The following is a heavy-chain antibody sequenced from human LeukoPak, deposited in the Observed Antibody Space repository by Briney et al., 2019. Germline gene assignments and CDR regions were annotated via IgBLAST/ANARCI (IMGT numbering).Heavy chain of an antibody. D-gene: IGHD2-8*02. CDR1: GGSISSGSYY. CDR3: ATDMSGRIDY. J-gene: IGHJ4*02. V-gene: IGHV4-61*02. Sequence: SETLSLTCTVSGGSISSGSYYWSWIRQPAGKGLEWIGRIYTSGSTNYNPSLKSRVTISEDTSKNQFSLKLSSVTAADTAVYYCATDMSGRIDYWGQGTLVTVSS. CDR2: IYTSGST.